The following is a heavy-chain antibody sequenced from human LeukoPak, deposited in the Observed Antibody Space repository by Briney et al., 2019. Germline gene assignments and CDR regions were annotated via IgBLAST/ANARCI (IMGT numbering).Heavy chain of an antibody. D-gene: IGHD3-22*01. CDR3: ARAYYSSGCFDY. CDR1: GGSISSYY. CDR2: IYYRGST. Sequence: SETLPLTCTVSGGSISSYYWSWIRQPPGKGLEWIGYIYYRGSTTYNPSLKSRVTISVDTSKNQFSLKLSSATAADTAVYYCARAYYSSGCFDYWGQGTLVTVSS. V-gene: IGHV4-59*01. J-gene: IGHJ4*02.